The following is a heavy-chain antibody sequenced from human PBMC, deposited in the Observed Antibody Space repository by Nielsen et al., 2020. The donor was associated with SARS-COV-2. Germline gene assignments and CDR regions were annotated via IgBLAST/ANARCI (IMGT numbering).Heavy chain of an antibody. Sequence: GGSLRLSCAASGFTFSSYGMHWVRQAPGKGLEWVAVISFDGSNKYYADSVKGRFTISRDNSKNTLYLQMNSLRADDTAVYYCAKDPGWSYCSCGNCDFYYYMDVWGKGTTVTVSS. J-gene: IGHJ6*03. CDR2: ISFDGSNK. CDR1: GFTFSSYG. D-gene: IGHD2-15*01. CDR3: AKDPGWSYCSCGNCDFYYYMDV. V-gene: IGHV3-30*18.